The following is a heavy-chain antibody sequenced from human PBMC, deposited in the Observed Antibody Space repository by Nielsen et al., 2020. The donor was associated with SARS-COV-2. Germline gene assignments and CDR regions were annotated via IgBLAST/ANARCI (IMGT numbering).Heavy chain of an antibody. V-gene: IGHV3-23*01. CDR1: GFTFGSYA. D-gene: IGHD2-15*01. CDR2: ISSSDGST. Sequence: GESLKISCAASGFTFGSYAMSWVRQAPGKGLEWVSSISSSDGSTYYADSVKGRFTISRDNSKNTLYLQMNSLRAEDTAVYYCAKDSFCSGGGCYFDYWGQGTLVTVSS. J-gene: IGHJ4*02. CDR3: AKDSFCSGGGCYFDY.